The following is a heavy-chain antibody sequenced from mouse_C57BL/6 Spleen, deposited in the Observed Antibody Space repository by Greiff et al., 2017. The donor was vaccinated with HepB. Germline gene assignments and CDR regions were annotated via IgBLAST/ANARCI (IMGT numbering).Heavy chain of an antibody. V-gene: IGHV1-54*01. CDR3: ARARVVATRDAMDY. Sequence: VQLQQSGAELVRPGTSVKVSCKASGYALTNYLIEWVKQRPGQGLEWIGVINPGSGGTNYNEKFKGKATLTADKSSSTAYMQLSSLTSEDSAVYFCARARVVATRDAMDYWGQGTSVTVSS. D-gene: IGHD1-1*01. CDR2: INPGSGGT. CDR1: GYALTNYL. J-gene: IGHJ4*01.